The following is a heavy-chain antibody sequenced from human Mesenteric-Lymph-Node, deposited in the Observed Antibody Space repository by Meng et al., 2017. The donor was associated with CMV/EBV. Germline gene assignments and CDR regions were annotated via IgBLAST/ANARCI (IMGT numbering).Heavy chain of an antibody. D-gene: IGHD3-3*01. CDR3: ARGPLITIFGVATNDAFDI. CDR2: IYPGDSDT. CDR1: GYSFTSYW. J-gene: IGHJ3*02. Sequence: GESLKISCKGSGYSFTSYWIGWVRQMPGKGLEWMGIIYPGDSDTRYSPSFQGQVTISADKSISTAYLQWSSLKASDTAMYYCARGPLITIFGVATNDAFDIWGQGTMVTVSS. V-gene: IGHV5-51*01.